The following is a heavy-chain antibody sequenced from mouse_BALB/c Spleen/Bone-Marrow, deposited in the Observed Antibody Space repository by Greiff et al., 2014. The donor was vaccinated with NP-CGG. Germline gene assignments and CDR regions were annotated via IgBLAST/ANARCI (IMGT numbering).Heavy chain of an antibody. CDR3: SREESPGDAMDY. V-gene: IGHV1S81*02. CDR2: INPSNGRT. Sequence: QVQLKESGAELVKPGASVKLSCKASGYTFTSYWMHWVKQRPGQGLEWIGEINPSNGRTNYNEKFKSKATLTLDKSSSTAYMQLSSLTSEDSAVYYCSREESPGDAMDYWGQGTSVTVSS. J-gene: IGHJ4*01. CDR1: GYTFTSYW.